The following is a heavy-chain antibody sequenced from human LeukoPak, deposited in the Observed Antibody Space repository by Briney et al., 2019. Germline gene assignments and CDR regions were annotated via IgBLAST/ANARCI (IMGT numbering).Heavy chain of an antibody. CDR3: ARGPQGVTRPEY. Sequence: SETLSLTCTVSGGSISSSTYFWGWIRQPPGKGLEWIGTIYYTGSTYYNPSLKSRVTISVDTSKNQFSLKVRSVTAADTAVYYCARGPQGVTRPEYWGQGTLVTVSS. CDR1: GGSISSSTYF. D-gene: IGHD4-17*01. CDR2: IYYTGST. V-gene: IGHV4-39*01. J-gene: IGHJ4*02.